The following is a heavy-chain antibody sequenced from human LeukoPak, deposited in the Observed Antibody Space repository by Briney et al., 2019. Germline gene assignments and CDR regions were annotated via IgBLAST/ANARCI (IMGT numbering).Heavy chain of an antibody. CDR1: GGTFSSYA. Sequence: ASVKVSCKASGGTFSSYAISWVRQAPGQGLEWMGGIIPIFGTPKYAQKFQGRVTITTDESTSTAYMELSSLRSEDTAVYYCARGRPAGINWFDPWGQGTLVTVSS. CDR3: ARGRPAGINWFDP. D-gene: IGHD3-10*01. J-gene: IGHJ5*02. V-gene: IGHV1-69*05. CDR2: IIPIFGTP.